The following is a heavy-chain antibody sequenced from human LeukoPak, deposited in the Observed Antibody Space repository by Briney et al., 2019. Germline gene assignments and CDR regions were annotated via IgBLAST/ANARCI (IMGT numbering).Heavy chain of an antibody. CDR2: IFHNGNT. CDR3: ARGGYYYLDV. J-gene: IGHJ6*03. Sequence: SETLSLTCTVSDGSMSPYYWSWIRQSPGKGLEWIAYIFHNGNTKYNPSLWSRVTISIDTSRNQVFLNLNSVTAADTAVYYCARGGYYYLDVWGKGTTVTVSS. CDR1: DGSMSPYY. V-gene: IGHV4-59*01.